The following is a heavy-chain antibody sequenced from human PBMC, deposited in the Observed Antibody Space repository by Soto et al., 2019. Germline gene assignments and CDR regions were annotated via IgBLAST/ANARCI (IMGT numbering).Heavy chain of an antibody. CDR3: ARGGVVATITGFWYFDL. CDR2: INHSGST. Sequence: QVQLQQWGAGLLKPSETLSLTCAVYGGSLSGYHWSWIRQPPGKGLEWIGEINHSGSTNYNPSLKSRVTISVDTSKNHFSLKLSSGTAADTAVYYCARGGVVATITGFWYFDLWGRGTLVTVSS. D-gene: IGHD5-12*01. CDR1: GGSLSGYH. J-gene: IGHJ2*01. V-gene: IGHV4-34*01.